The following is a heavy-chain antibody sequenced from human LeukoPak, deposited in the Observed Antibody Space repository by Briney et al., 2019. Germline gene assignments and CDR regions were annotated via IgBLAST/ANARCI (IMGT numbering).Heavy chain of an antibody. CDR3: TRDLSATARAYDY. CDR1: GFILSDYN. J-gene: IGHJ4*02. D-gene: IGHD1-26*01. Sequence: GGSLRLSCAASGFILSDYNMNWVRQAPGKGREWVSFIDISGTYITYADSVKGRFTVSRDNAKNSLYLQMNSLRAEDTAVYYCTRDLSATARAYDYWGQGTLVTVSS. CDR2: IDISGTYI. V-gene: IGHV3-21*01.